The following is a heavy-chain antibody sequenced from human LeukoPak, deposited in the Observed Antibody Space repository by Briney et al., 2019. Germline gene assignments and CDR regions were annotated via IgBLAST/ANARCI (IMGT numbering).Heavy chain of an antibody. CDR3: ARDPPAAGSTEFDF. CDR1: GFTFTEYY. Sequence: ASVKVSCKASGFTFTEYYIHWVRQAPGRGLEWMGSIHPKSENTKYAQKFQGRVTVTRDTSISAAYMELSSLTSDDTAVYYCARDPPAAGSTEFDFWGQGTLVTVSS. J-gene: IGHJ4*02. CDR2: IHPKSENT. V-gene: IGHV1-2*02. D-gene: IGHD6-13*01.